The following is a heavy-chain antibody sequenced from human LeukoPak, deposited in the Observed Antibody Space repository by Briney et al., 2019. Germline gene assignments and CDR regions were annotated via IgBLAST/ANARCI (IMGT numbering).Heavy chain of an antibody. CDR2: IIPILGIA. J-gene: IGHJ4*02. CDR1: GGTFSSYA. CDR3: AGGRYYDSNRFFDY. Sequence: GASVKVSCKASGGTFSSYAISWVRQAPGQGLEWMGRIIPILGIANYAQKFQGRVTITADKSTSTAYMELRSLRSDDTAVYYCAGGRYYDSNRFFDYWGQGTLVTVSS. D-gene: IGHD3-22*01. V-gene: IGHV1-69*04.